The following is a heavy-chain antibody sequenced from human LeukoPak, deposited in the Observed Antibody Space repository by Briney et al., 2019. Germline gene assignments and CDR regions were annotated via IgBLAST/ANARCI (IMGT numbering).Heavy chain of an antibody. Sequence: PSETLSLTCSVSGGSIRYYYWSWIRQFPGKRLEWIGYIHDSGSTNYNPSLKSRVSMSVDMSKNQISLSLTSVTAADTAVYYCALEGCSNSSCSDDNKEIWGKGTTVVVSS. D-gene: IGHD2-2*01. CDR3: ALEGCSNSSCSDDNKEI. CDR2: IHDSGST. V-gene: IGHV4-4*09. CDR1: GGSIRYYY. J-gene: IGHJ6*04.